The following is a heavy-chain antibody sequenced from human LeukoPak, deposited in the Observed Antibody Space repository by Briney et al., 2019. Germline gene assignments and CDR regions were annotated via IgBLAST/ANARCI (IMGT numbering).Heavy chain of an antibody. Sequence: SCKASGYTFSDYYTHWVRQAPGKGLEWVAVISYDGSNKYYADSVKGRFTISRDNSKNTLYLQMNSLRAEDTAVYYCARDRYYYDSSGYLDYWSQGTLVTVSS. V-gene: IGHV3-30-3*01. D-gene: IGHD3-22*01. CDR2: ISYDGSNK. CDR1: GYTFSDYY. J-gene: IGHJ4*02. CDR3: ARDRYYYDSSGYLDY.